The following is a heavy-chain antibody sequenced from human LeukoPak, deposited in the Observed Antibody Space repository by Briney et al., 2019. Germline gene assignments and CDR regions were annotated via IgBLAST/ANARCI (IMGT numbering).Heavy chain of an antibody. Sequence: PSETLSLTCTVSGGSISSSSYYWGWLRQPPGKGLEWLGSIYYSGSTYYNPSLKSRVTISVDTSKNQFSLKLSSVTAADTAVYYCARLDGSGSYAGINWFDPWGQGTLVTVSS. CDR3: ARLDGSGSYAGINWFDP. J-gene: IGHJ5*02. CDR1: GGSISSSSYY. V-gene: IGHV4-39*01. D-gene: IGHD3-10*01. CDR2: IYYSGST.